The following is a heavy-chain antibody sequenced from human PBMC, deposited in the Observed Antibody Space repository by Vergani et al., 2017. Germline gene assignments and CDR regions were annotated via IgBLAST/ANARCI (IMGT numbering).Heavy chain of an antibody. CDR1: GGTFSSYT. CDR2: IIPILGIA. Sequence: QVQLVQSGAEVKKPGSSVKVSCKASGGTFSSYTISWVRQAPGQGLEWMGRIIPILGIANYAQKFQGRVTMTRDTSTSTVYMELSSLRSEDTAVYYCARGGIVLMVYAIEIDYWGQGTLVTVSS. D-gene: IGHD2-8*01. V-gene: IGHV1-69*02. CDR3: ARGGIVLMVYAIEIDY. J-gene: IGHJ4*02.